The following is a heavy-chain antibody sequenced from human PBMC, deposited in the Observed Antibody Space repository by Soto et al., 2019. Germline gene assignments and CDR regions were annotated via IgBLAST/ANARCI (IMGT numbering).Heavy chain of an antibody. V-gene: IGHV1-18*01. Sequence: QVQLVQSGAEVKKPGASVKVSCKACGYTFTSYGISWVRQAPGQGLEWMGWISAINGNTNYAHKLQGRVTMTTDTSTSPADMELRSLRSDDTAVYFCARDAIADIDYWGQGTLVTVSS. J-gene: IGHJ4*02. CDR2: ISAINGNT. D-gene: IGHD6-13*01. CDR1: GYTFTSYG. CDR3: ARDAIADIDY.